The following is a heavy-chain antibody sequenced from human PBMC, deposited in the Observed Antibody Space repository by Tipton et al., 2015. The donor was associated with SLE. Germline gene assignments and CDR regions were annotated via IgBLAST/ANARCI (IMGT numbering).Heavy chain of an antibody. Sequence: SLRLSCAASGFTFSSYEMNWVRQAPGKGLAWVSYISSSGSTIYYADSVKGRFTISRDNAKNSLYLQMTSLRAEDTAVYYCARDRAQDYWGQGTLVTVSS. CDR1: GFTFSSYE. J-gene: IGHJ4*02. V-gene: IGHV3-48*03. CDR3: ARDRAQDY. CDR2: ISSSGSTI. D-gene: IGHD3-10*01.